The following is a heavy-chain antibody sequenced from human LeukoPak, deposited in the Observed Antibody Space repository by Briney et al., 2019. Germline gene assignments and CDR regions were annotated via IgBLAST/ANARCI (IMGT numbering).Heavy chain of an antibody. Sequence: ASVKVSCKASGYTFTSYGISWVRQAPGQGLDWMGWISAYNGNTNYAQKLQGRVTMTTDTSTSTAYMELRSMRSDDTAVYYCAREVTFDCSSTSCYPKADAFDIWGQGTMVTVSS. D-gene: IGHD2-2*01. CDR2: ISAYNGNT. CDR3: AREVTFDCSSTSCYPKADAFDI. J-gene: IGHJ3*02. V-gene: IGHV1-18*01. CDR1: GYTFTSYG.